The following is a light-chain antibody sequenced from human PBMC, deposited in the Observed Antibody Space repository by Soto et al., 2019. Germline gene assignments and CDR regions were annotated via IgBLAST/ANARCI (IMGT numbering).Light chain of an antibody. CDR3: QQYNNWPRAT. CDR2: RTS. CDR1: QRISSN. J-gene: IGKJ4*01. V-gene: IGKV3-15*01. Sequence: EIVMTQSPATLSVSPGERATLSCRASQRISSNLAWYQQKPGQAPRLLMFRTSSRATGFPARFSGSGSGTEFNLTISSLQSEDFGVYYYQQYNNWPRATFGGGTKVDIK.